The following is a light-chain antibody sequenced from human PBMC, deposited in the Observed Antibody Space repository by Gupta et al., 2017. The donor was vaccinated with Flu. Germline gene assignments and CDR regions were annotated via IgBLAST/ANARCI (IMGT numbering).Light chain of an antibody. CDR2: LAS. Sequence: VTTGEPASMSCRTSQSRRHTKGYSYLEWYLQKPGQAPQLLIYLASSRGSGVPERFSGSGXGTXFTLKIXRGEAEDVGVYYCRQALKTRKTFGXGTKVEIK. V-gene: IGKV2-28*01. J-gene: IGKJ4*02. CDR3: RQALKTRKT. CDR1: QSRRHTKGYSY.